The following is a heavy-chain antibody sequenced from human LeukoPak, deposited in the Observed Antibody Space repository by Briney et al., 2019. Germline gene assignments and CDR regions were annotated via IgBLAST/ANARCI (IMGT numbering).Heavy chain of an antibody. D-gene: IGHD1-26*01. CDR1: GFTFTSYS. Sequence: PGRSLRLSCAAYGFTFTSYSMNWARQPPGKGMEWISYITTSSSTIYYADSVKGRFTISRDNAKTSLHLQMNSLRDDDTAVYYCARNTVGAAWYDLWGQGTLVTVSS. CDR2: ITTSSSTI. CDR3: ARNTVGAAWYDL. V-gene: IGHV3-48*02. J-gene: IGHJ5*02.